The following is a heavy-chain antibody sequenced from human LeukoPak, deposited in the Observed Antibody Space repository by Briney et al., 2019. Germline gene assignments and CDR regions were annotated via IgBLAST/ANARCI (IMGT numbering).Heavy chain of an antibody. V-gene: IGHV3-33*01. D-gene: IGHD5-18*01. CDR2: IWYDGSNK. J-gene: IGHJ4*02. CDR1: GFTFSSYG. CDR3: ARQGSGYSFGW. Sequence: GGSLRLSCAASGFTFSSYGMHWVRQAPGKGLEWVAVIWYDGSNKYYADSVKGRFTISRDNSKNTLYLQMNSLRAEDTAVYYCARQGSGYSFGWWGQGTLVTVTS.